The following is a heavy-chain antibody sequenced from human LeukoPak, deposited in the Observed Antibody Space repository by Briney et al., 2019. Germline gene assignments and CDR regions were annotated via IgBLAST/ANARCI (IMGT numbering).Heavy chain of an antibody. CDR2: IYPGDSDT. J-gene: IGHJ1*01. D-gene: IGHD6-19*01. Sequence: GEPLKISCKGSGYSFTTYWIGWVRQMRGKGLEWMGIIYPGDSDTRYNPSFQGQVSISADKSFSTAYLQWSSLTASDTAMYYCARRGIAVAGTPAEYFQHWGQGTLVIVSS. V-gene: IGHV5-51*01. CDR1: GYSFTTYW. CDR3: ARRGIAVAGTPAEYFQH.